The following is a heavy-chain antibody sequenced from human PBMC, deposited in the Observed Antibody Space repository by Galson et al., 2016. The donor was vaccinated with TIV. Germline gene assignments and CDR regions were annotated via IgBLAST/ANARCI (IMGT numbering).Heavy chain of an antibody. V-gene: IGHV4-34*01. CDR3: ARGQWGSSLVSYYYHLDV. Sequence: YGGSVSGYFWGWFRQPPGKGLEWIGEINHFGSSNYNPSLKSRLTISIDTTKKQFSLRLRSMTAADTAVYFCARGQWGSSLVSYYYHLDVWGKGTTVIVSS. CDR2: INHFGSS. D-gene: IGHD6-6*01. CDR1: GGSVSGYF. J-gene: IGHJ6*03.